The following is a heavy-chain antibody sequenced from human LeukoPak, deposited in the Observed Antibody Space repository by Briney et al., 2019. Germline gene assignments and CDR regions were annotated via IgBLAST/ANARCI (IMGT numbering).Heavy chain of an antibody. V-gene: IGHV4-39*07. D-gene: IGHD1-26*01. CDR3: ARTQTRRQWDLHY. Sequence: SETLSLTCTVSGGSISSSVYYWGWIRQPPGKGLEWIGTIYYGGSTYYNPSLKSRVTMSVDTSKNQFSLKLSSVTAADTAVYYCARTQTRRQWDLHYWGQGTLVTVSS. CDR2: IYYGGST. J-gene: IGHJ4*02. CDR1: GGSISSSVYY.